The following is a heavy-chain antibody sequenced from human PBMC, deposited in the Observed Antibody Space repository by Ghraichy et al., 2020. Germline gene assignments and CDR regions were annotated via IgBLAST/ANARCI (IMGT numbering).Heavy chain of an antibody. CDR2: MNANSSNT. CDR3: ARLSPTDYHDGMDV. CDR1: GYNFISYD. Sequence: ASVKVSCKASGYNFISYDINWLRQATGHEPEWMGWMNANSSNTGYAQKFQGRVTMTRDRSTYTAYMELSSLRSDDTAVYVCARLSPTDYHDGMDVWGQGTTV. D-gene: IGHD4/OR15-4a*01. V-gene: IGHV1-8*01. J-gene: IGHJ6*02.